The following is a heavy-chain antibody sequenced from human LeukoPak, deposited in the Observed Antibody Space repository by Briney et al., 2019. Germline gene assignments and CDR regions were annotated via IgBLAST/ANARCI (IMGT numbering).Heavy chain of an antibody. CDR2: MNPNSGNT. Sequence: ASVKVSCKASGYTFTSYDINWVRQATGQGLEWMGWMNPNSGNTGYAQKFQGRVTMTRNTSISTAYMELSSLRSEDTAVYYCARTTVDHSSSWSAYYYYYGMDVWGQGTTVTVSS. J-gene: IGHJ6*02. D-gene: IGHD6-13*01. CDR1: GYTFTSYD. CDR3: ARTTVDHSSSWSAYYYYYGMDV. V-gene: IGHV1-8*01.